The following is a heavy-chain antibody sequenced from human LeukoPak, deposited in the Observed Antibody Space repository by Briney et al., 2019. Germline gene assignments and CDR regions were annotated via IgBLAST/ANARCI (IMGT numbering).Heavy chain of an antibody. D-gene: IGHD2-2*01. J-gene: IGHJ5*02. CDR2: IKEDGSAQ. CDR3: ATSSNAPGNH. V-gene: IGHV3-7*01. CDR1: GFTFNGYW. Sequence: GGSLRLSCAASGFTFNGYWMSWVRQTPGKGLEWVANIKEDGSAQYYVGSVKGRFTISRDNAKNSLNLQMNSLRAEDTAVYYCATSSNAPGNHWGQGTLVTVSS.